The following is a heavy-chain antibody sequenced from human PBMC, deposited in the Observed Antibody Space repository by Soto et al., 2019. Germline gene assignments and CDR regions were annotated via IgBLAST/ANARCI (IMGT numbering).Heavy chain of an antibody. CDR3: AKDFEIIRFWRNFDY. CDR2: ISGSGGST. Sequence: GGSLRLSCAASGFTVSSYAMSWVRQAPGKGLEWVSAISGSGGSTYYADSVKGRFTISRDNSKNTLYLQMNSLRAEDTAVYYCAKDFEIIRFWRNFDYWGQVTLVTVSS. V-gene: IGHV3-23*01. CDR1: GFTVSSYA. J-gene: IGHJ4*02. D-gene: IGHD3-3*01.